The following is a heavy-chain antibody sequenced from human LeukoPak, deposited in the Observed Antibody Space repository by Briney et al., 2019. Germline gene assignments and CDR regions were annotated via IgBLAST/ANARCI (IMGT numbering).Heavy chain of an antibody. D-gene: IGHD7-27*01. Sequence: SVKVSCKASGGTFTSYAISWVRQAPGQGLEWMGRIIPILGIANYAQKFQGRVTITADKSTSTAYMELSSLRSEDTAVYYCMTLANWGSGVDYWGQGTLVTVSS. CDR2: IIPILGIA. CDR1: GGTFTSYA. CDR3: MTLANWGSGVDY. V-gene: IGHV1-69*04. J-gene: IGHJ4*02.